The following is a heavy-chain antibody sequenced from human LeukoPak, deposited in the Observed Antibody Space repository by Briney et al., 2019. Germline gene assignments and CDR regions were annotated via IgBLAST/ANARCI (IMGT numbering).Heavy chain of an antibody. CDR3: ARPQGRQQLVLPSDY. Sequence: QSGGSLRLSCAASGFTFSSYAMHWVRQAPGKGLEWVAVISYDGSNKYYADSVKGRFTISRDNSKNTLYLQMNSLRAEDTAVYYCARPQGRQQLVLPSDYWGQGTLVTVSS. D-gene: IGHD6-13*01. V-gene: IGHV3-30-3*01. CDR2: ISYDGSNK. CDR1: GFTFSSYA. J-gene: IGHJ4*02.